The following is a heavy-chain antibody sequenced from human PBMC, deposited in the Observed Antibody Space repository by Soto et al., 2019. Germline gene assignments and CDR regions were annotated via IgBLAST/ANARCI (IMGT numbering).Heavy chain of an antibody. CDR3: ARDSDSV. D-gene: IGHD2-21*01. Sequence: GGSLRLSCAASGFTFSSYAMHWVRQAPGKGLEWVAVISYDGSNKYYADSVKGRFTISRDNSKNTLYLQMNSLRAEDTAVYYCARDSDSVWGQGTLVTVSS. J-gene: IGHJ4*02. V-gene: IGHV3-30-3*01. CDR1: GFTFSSYA. CDR2: ISYDGSNK.